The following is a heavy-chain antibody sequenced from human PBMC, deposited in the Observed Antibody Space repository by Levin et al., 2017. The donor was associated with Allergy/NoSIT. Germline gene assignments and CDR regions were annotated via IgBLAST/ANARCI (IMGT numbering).Heavy chain of an antibody. CDR3: AKSTMGYYYDSSGYYDY. D-gene: IGHD3-22*01. CDR2: ISWNSGSI. CDR1: GFTFDDYA. J-gene: IGHJ4*02. Sequence: GGSLRLSCAASGFTFDDYAMHWVRQAPGKGLEWVSGISWNSGSIGYADSVKGRFTISRDNAKNSLYLQMNSLRAEDTALYYCAKSTMGYYYDSSGYYDYWGQGTLVTVSS. V-gene: IGHV3-9*01.